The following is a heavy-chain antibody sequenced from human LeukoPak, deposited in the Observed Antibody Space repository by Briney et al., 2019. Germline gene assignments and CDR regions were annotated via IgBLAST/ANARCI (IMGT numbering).Heavy chain of an antibody. CDR1: GGSISTYY. CDR2: IYYSGST. Sequence: SETLSPTCTVSGGSISTYYWSWIRQPPGKGLEWVGYIYYSGSTNYSPSLKGRVTISVDTSKNKFSLKLSSVTAADTALYYCARVTRGYNYGSDYWGQGTLVTVSS. V-gene: IGHV4-59*01. J-gene: IGHJ4*02. CDR3: ARVTRGYNYGSDY. D-gene: IGHD5-18*01.